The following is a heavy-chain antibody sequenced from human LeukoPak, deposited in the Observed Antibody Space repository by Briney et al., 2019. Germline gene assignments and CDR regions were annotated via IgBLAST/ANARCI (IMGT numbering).Heavy chain of an antibody. J-gene: IGHJ6*02. CDR1: GYTFTSYD. CDR2: ISAYNGNT. Sequence: ASVKVSCKASGYTFTSYDINWVRQAPGQGLEWMGWISAYNGNTNYAQKLQGRVTMTTDTSTSTAYMELRSLRSDDTAVYYCASPIAVAGIIDVWGQGTTVTVSS. CDR3: ASPIAVAGIIDV. V-gene: IGHV1-18*01. D-gene: IGHD6-19*01.